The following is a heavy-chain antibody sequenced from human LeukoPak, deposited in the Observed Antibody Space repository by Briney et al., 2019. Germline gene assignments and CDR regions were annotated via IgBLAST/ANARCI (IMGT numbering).Heavy chain of an antibody. V-gene: IGHV4-59*01. D-gene: IGHD2-2*01. CDR2: IYYSRGT. CDR1: GVSISGYY. CDR3: ARPYCSSTRCYWYFDL. Sequence: ASETLSRTCTVSGVSISGYYWSWIRHPPGKGREGIGDIYYSRGTNDHPSLKSRVTISADTSKNQFSLKLSSVPAADTAVYYCARPYCSSTRCYWYFDLWGRGTLVTVSS. J-gene: IGHJ2*01.